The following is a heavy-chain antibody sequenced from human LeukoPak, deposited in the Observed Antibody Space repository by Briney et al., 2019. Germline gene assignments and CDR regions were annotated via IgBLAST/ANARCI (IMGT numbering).Heavy chain of an antibody. V-gene: IGHV3-23*01. D-gene: IGHD6-13*01. CDR1: GFTFRSYV. CDR2: ISGSGGTT. Sequence: GGSLRLSCATSGFTFRSYVMSWVRQAPGKGLEWVSSISGSGGTTYYADSVEGRFAISRDNSKNTLYLQMNSLRAEDTAVYYCARDAVSLAAAGTSDYWGQGSLVTVSS. J-gene: IGHJ4*02. CDR3: ARDAVSLAAAGTSDY.